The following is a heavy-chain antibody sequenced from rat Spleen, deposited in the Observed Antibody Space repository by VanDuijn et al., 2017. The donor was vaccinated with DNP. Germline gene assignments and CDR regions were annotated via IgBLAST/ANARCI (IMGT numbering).Heavy chain of an antibody. D-gene: IGHD4-3*01. CDR2: ISPSGDRT. Sequence: EVQLVESGGDLVQPGRSLKLSCATSGFTFSNFGMHWLRQARTKGLEWVASISPSGDRTYYRDSVKGRFTISRDDAKSTLCLQMDSLRSEDTATYYCVRWSNSGSYFDYWGQGVMVTVSS. CDR1: GFTFSNFG. J-gene: IGHJ2*01. V-gene: IGHV5-19*01. CDR3: VRWSNSGSYFDY.